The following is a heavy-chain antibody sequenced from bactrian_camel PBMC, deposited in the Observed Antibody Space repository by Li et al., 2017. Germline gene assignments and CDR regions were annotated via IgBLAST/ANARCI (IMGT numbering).Heavy chain of an antibody. CDR1: GYSYSTYC. CDR3: AAAPVGRACGDLSPRRYNY. D-gene: IGHD2*01. J-gene: IGHJ4*01. CDR2: MNSFDIA. Sequence: QLVESGGGSVQVGGSLNLSCVASPGYSYSTYCMAWFRQVPGKEREGVATMNSFDIAHYAASVQGRYTISRGSAENTLTLEMRRLKFEDTAMYFCAAAPVGRACGDLSPRRYNYWGQGTQVTVS. V-gene: IGHV3S67*01.